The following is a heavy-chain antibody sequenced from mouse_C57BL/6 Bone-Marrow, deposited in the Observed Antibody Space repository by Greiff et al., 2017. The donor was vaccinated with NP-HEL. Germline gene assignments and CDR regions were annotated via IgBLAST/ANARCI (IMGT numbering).Heavy chain of an antibody. CDR3: ARDEDYSHWYFDV. D-gene: IGHD2-12*01. CDR1: GFTFSSYA. Sequence: EVQLVESGGGLVKPGGSLKLSCAASGFTFSSYAMSWVRQTPEKRLEWVATISDGGSYTYYPDNVKGRFTLSRDNAKNNLYLQMSHLKSEDTAMYYCARDEDYSHWYFDVWGTGTTVTVSS. V-gene: IGHV5-4*01. J-gene: IGHJ1*03. CDR2: ISDGGSYT.